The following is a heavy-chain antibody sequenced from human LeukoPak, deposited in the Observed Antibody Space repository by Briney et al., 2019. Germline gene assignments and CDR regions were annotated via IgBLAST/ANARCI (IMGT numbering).Heavy chain of an antibody. CDR3: ARGNSSSSHYFDY. V-gene: IGHV1-2*06. CDR2: INPNSGGT. D-gene: IGHD6-13*01. J-gene: IGHJ4*02. CDR1: GYTFTGYY. Sequence: ASVKVSCKASGYTFTGYYMHWVRQAPGQGLEWMGRINPNSGGTNYAQKFQGRVTMTRDTSISTAYMELSRLRSDDTAVYYCARGNSSSSHYFDYWGQGTLVPVSS.